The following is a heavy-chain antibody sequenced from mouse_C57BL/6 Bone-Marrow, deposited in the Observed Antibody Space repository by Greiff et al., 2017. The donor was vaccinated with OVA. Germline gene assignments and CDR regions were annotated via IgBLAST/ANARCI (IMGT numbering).Heavy chain of an antibody. CDR2: IYPGGGDT. J-gene: IGHJ2*01. CDR3: ARHEDGYYASYFDY. CDR1: GYAFSSSW. V-gene: IGHV1-82*01. Sequence: VKLQESGPELVKPGASVKISCTASGYAFSSSWMNWVKQRPGKGLEWIGRIYPGGGDTNYNGKFKGKATLTADKSSSTAYMQLSSLTSEDSAVYVCARHEDGYYASYFDYGGQGTTLTVSS. D-gene: IGHD2-3*01.